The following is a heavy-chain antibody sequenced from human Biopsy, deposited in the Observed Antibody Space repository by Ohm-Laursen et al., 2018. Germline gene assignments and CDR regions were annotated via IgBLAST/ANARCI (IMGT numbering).Heavy chain of an antibody. J-gene: IGHJ4*02. V-gene: IGHV4-61*01. Sequence: PSDTLSLTCTVSGASVTSGSYYWSWIRQPPGKGLEWLGYISNIGSTNYNPSLKSRVTISVDTSKNHFSLKLTSVTAADTAVYYCARESALAGDFDSWGQGTLVIVSS. D-gene: IGHD6-19*01. CDR3: ARESALAGDFDS. CDR1: GASVTSGSYY. CDR2: ISNIGST.